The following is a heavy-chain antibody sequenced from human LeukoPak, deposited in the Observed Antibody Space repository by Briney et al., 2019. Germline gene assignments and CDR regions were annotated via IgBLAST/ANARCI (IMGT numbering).Heavy chain of an antibody. D-gene: IGHD3-9*01. Sequence: ASVKVSCKASGYTFTGYYMHWVRQAPGQGLEWMGWMNPNSGNTGYAQKFQGRVTMTRNTSISTAYMELSSLRSEDTAVYYCARAPSVLRYFDSRGRGYFDYWGQGTLVTVSS. V-gene: IGHV1-8*02. J-gene: IGHJ4*02. CDR2: MNPNSGNT. CDR3: ARAPSVLRYFDSRGRGYFDY. CDR1: GYTFTGYY.